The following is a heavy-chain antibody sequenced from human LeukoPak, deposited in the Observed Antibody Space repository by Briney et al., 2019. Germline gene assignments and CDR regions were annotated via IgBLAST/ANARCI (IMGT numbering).Heavy chain of an antibody. CDR1: GGSFSGYY. Sequence: SETLSLTCAVYGGSFSGYYWSWIRQPPGKGLEWIGEINHSGSTNYNPSLKSRVTISVDTSKNQFSLKLSSVTAADTAVYYCARGNYYDSSGYYSALYNWFDPWGQGTLVTVSS. J-gene: IGHJ5*02. D-gene: IGHD3-22*01. CDR3: ARGNYYDSSGYYSALYNWFDP. V-gene: IGHV4-34*01. CDR2: INHSGST.